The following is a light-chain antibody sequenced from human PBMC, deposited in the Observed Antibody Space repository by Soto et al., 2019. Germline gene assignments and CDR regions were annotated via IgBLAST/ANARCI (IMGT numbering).Light chain of an antibody. V-gene: IGKV1-5*01. CDR2: DTS. Sequence: DIQINQSPSTLSASLGDRVTITCRASQTIPTWLAWNQQKPVTAPKLLIYDTSTLEGGGPSRFSGSGSGTEFTLAISGLQAYDFATYYCQQYNSYWTFGQGTKVDIK. CDR1: QTIPTW. CDR3: QQYNSYWT. J-gene: IGKJ1*01.